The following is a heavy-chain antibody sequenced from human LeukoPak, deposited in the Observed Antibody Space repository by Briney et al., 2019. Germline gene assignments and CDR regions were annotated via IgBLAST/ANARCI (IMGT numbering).Heavy chain of an antibody. V-gene: IGHV4-39*01. J-gene: IGHJ5*02. CDR2: IYYSGST. CDR1: GGSISSSSYY. Sequence: SETLSLTCTVSGGSISSSSYYWGWIRQPPGKGLEWIGSIYYSGSTYYNPSLKSRVTISVDTSKNQFSLKLSSVTAADTAVYYCARHFTQQLVALGWFDPWGQGTLVTVSS. CDR3: ARHFTQQLVALGWFDP. D-gene: IGHD6-13*01.